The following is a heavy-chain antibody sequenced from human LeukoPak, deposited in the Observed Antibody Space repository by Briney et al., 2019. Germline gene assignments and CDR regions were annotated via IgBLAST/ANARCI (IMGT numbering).Heavy chain of an antibody. CDR2: IYSGGST. CDR1: GFTVSSNY. V-gene: IGHV3-53*01. D-gene: IGHD6-13*01. J-gene: IGHJ4*02. CDR3: ARAPRLSSWTAFVY. Sequence: GGSLRLSCAASGFTVSSNYMSWVRQAPGKGLEWVSVIYSGGSTYYADSVKGRFTISRDNSKNTLYLQMNSLRAEDTAVYYCARAPRLSSWTAFVYWGQGTLVTVSS.